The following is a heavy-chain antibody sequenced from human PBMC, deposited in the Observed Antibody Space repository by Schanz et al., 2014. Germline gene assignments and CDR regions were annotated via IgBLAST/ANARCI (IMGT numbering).Heavy chain of an antibody. J-gene: IGHJ4*02. CDR1: GFTFSSYS. D-gene: IGHD1-26*01. CDR2: IWYDGSNK. Sequence: VHLVESGGGLVQPGGSLRLSCTASGFTFSSYSMNWVRQAPGKGLEWVAVIWYDGSNKYYADSVKGRFTISRDNSKNTLFLQMNSLRAEDTAVYYCARDHTTESYYSAGPPIDYWGQGTLXTVSS. CDR3: ARDHTTESYYSAGPPIDY. V-gene: IGHV3-33*08.